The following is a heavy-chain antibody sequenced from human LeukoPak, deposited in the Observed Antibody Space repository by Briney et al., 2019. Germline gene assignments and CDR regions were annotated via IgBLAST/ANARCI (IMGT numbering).Heavy chain of an antibody. CDR1: GFTFTNNW. J-gene: IGHJ4*02. CDR2: INQDGSEA. V-gene: IGHV3-7*02. CDR3: AVTSRSYAFDY. Sequence: GGSLGLSCTAAGFTFTNNWMFWVRQAPGKGPEWLANINQDGSEAYSVDSVKGRFTISRDNAKNSVYLQMNSLRVEDTAVYYCAVTSRSYAFDYWGPGTLVTVSS. D-gene: IGHD3-16*01.